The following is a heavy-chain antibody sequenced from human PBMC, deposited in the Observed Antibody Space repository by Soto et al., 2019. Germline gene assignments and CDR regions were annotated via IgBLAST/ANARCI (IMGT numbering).Heavy chain of an antibody. Sequence: GGSLRLSCAASGFTFSSYGMHWVRQAPGKGLEWVAVISYDGSNKYYADSVEGRFTISRDNSKNTLYLQMNSLRAEDTAVYYCAKDPGDIVLMPYYYGMDVWGQGTTVTVSS. D-gene: IGHD2-8*01. V-gene: IGHV3-30*18. CDR1: GFTFSSYG. CDR3: AKDPGDIVLMPYYYGMDV. CDR2: ISYDGSNK. J-gene: IGHJ6*02.